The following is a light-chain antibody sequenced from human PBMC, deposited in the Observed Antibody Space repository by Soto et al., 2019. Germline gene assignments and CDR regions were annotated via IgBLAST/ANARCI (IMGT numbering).Light chain of an antibody. V-gene: IGKV3-20*01. CDR3: QQYGSSIT. J-gene: IGKJ5*01. Sequence: EIVLTQSPGTLALSPGERATLSCRASQSVNSRLAWYQHKPGQAPRLLISGASNRASGIPARFSAWGSGTDFTLTISRVDPADFAVFYCQQYGSSITFGQGTRLEIK. CDR2: GAS. CDR1: QSVNSR.